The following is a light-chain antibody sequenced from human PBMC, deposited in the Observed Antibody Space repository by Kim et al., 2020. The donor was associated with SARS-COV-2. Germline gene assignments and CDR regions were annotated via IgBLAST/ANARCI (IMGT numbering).Light chain of an antibody. CDR3: QQYGSSPWT. CDR1: QSVSSSY. J-gene: IGKJ1*01. V-gene: IGKV3-20*01. CDR2: GAS. Sequence: SPRDRATLSCRASQSVSSSYLAWYQQKPGQAPRLLIYGASSRATGIPDRFSGSGSGTDFTLTISRLEPEDFAVYYCQQYGSSPWTFGQGTKVDIK.